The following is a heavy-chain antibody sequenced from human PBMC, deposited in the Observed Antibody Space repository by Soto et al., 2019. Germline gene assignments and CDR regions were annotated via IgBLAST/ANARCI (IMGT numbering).Heavy chain of an antibody. D-gene: IGHD3-10*01. V-gene: IGHV4-31*03. CDR3: ARDRNGNTMVRGVPPRYGMAV. CDR2: IYYSGST. J-gene: IGHJ6*02. Sequence: QVQLQESGPGLVKPSQTLSLTCTVSGGSISSGGYYWSWIRQHPGKGLEWIGDIYYSGSTDYNPSLQSRVTISVDTSKNQFSLKLSSVTAADAGVYYRARDRNGNTMVRGVPPRYGMAVWGQGTTVTVSS. CDR1: GGSISSGGYY.